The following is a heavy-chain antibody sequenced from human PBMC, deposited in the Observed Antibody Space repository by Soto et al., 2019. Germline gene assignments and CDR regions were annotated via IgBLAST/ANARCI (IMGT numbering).Heavy chain of an antibody. CDR3: AKDGLGWSSSLNVREKFDP. V-gene: IGHV4-30-2*01. CDR1: GGSISSGGYS. Sequence: SETLSLTCTVSGGSISSGGYSWSWIRQPPGKGLEWIGYIYHSGSTYYNPSLKSRVTISVDWSKNQFSLKLSSVTAEDTAVYYCAKDGLGWSSSLNVREKFDPWGQGTLVTVPS. D-gene: IGHD6-13*01. J-gene: IGHJ5*02. CDR2: IYHSGST.